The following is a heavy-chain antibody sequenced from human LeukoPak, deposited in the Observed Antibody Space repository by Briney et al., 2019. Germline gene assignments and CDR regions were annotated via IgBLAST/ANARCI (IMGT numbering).Heavy chain of an antibody. D-gene: IGHD6-19*01. V-gene: IGHV4-59*08. J-gene: IGHJ4*02. CDR3: ARLTKGEQWLAYYFDY. Sequence: PSETLSLTCTVSGGSISGFVWSWIRLPPGEGLEYIGFIYDTGTTNYNPLLKSRVTLSVDTSKNQFSLKLNSVTAADTAVYYCARLTKGEQWLAYYFDYWGRGALVTVSS. CDR2: IYDTGTT. CDR1: GGSISGFV.